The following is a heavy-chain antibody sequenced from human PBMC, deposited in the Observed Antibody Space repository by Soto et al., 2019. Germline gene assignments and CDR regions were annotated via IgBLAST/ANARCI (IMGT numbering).Heavy chain of an antibody. D-gene: IGHD3-3*01. Sequence: GGSLRLSCAASGFTFSSYAMSWVRQAPGKGLEWVSAISGSGGSTYYADSVKGRFTISRDNSKNTLYLQMNSLRAEDTAVYYCAKTKDYDFWSGSYNWFDPWGQGTLVTVSS. CDR2: ISGSGGST. J-gene: IGHJ5*02. CDR3: AKTKDYDFWSGSYNWFDP. V-gene: IGHV3-23*01. CDR1: GFTFSSYA.